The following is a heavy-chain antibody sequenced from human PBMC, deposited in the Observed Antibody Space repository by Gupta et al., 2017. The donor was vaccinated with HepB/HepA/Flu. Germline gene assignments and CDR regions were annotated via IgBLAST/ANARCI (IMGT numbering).Heavy chain of an antibody. Sequence: EVKLIESGGGLVQPGRSLRLSCAASGFSFDHYPMHWVRQAPGKGLEWVSGISWNGDSTGYADSAKGRFTISRDNANNSLHLQLNNLRPEDTALYFCAKDIAMEGRYFDGDYFYGLDAWGRGTTVTVSS. J-gene: IGHJ6*02. CDR3: AKDIAMEGRYFDGDYFYGLDA. CDR2: ISWNGDST. D-gene: IGHD3-9*01. V-gene: IGHV3-9*01. CDR1: GFSFDHYP.